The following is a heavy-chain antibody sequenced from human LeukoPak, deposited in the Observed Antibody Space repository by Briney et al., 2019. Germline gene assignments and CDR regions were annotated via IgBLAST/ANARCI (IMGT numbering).Heavy chain of an antibody. CDR2: INPSGGST. D-gene: IGHD2-8*01. V-gene: IGHV1-46*01. J-gene: IGHJ4*02. CDR1: GYTFTSYY. Sequence: ASVKVSCNASGYTFTSYYMHWVRNAPGPGLEWMGIINPSGGSTSYAQKFQGRVTMTRDTSTSTVYMELSSLRSEDTAVYYCARADPLYIVLMVYATHLDYWGQGTLVTVSS. CDR3: ARADPLYIVLMVYATHLDY.